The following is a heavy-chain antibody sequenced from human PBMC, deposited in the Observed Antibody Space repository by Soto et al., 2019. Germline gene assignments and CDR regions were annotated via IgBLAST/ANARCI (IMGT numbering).Heavy chain of an antibody. J-gene: IGHJ3*01. Sequence: QVQLQESGPGLVKPSGTLSLTCAVSGGSISSSHWWTWVRQSPGKGLEYIGEISHSGTSNYNPSLKSRVTLSVDKSTNHFSLTLTSVTAADTAVYYCARVVLTITRGAFDAWGQGTLVIVSS. V-gene: IGHV4-4*02. D-gene: IGHD3-9*01. CDR1: GGSISSSHW. CDR3: ARVVLTITRGAFDA. CDR2: ISHSGTS.